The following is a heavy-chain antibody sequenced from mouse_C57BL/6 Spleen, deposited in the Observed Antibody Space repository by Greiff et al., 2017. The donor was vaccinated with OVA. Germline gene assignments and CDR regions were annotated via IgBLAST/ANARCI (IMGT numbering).Heavy chain of an antibody. J-gene: IGHJ4*01. V-gene: IGHV5-9-1*02. D-gene: IGHD4-1*01. CDR2: ISSGGDYI. Sequence: EVHLVESGEGLVKPGGSLKLSCAASGFTFSSYAMSWVRQTPEKRLEWVAYISSGGDYIYYADTVKGRFTISRDNARNTLYLQMSSLKSEDTAMYYCTKTNWDDYAMDYWGQGTSVTVSS. CDR1: GFTFSSYA. CDR3: TKTNWDDYAMDY.